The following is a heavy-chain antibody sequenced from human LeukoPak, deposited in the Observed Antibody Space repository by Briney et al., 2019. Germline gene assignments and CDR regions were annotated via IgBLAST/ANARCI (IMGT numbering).Heavy chain of an antibody. J-gene: IGHJ3*02. Sequence: ASVKVSCKASGGTFTSYTISWVRQAPGQGLEGMGRIIPILGIANYAQKFQGRVTITADKSTSTAYMELSSLRSEDTAVYYCARDRFNGGSYDAFDIWGQGTMVTVSS. V-gene: IGHV1-69*04. CDR2: IIPILGIA. CDR3: ARDRFNGGSYDAFDI. CDR1: GGTFTSYT. D-gene: IGHD1-26*01.